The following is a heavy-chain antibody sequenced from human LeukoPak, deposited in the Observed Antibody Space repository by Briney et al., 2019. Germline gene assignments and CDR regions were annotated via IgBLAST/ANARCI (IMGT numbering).Heavy chain of an antibody. V-gene: IGHV4-34*01. J-gene: IGHJ5*01. CDR3: ARGGSGSPPIDS. CDR1: GGSFSGYY. Sequence: SETLSLTCAVYGGSFSGYYWSWIRQPPGKGLEWIGEINHSGSTNYNPSLKSRVTISVDTSKNQFSLKLSSVTAADTAVHYCARGGSGSPPIDSWGRGTLLTVSS. D-gene: IGHD3-22*01. CDR2: INHSGST.